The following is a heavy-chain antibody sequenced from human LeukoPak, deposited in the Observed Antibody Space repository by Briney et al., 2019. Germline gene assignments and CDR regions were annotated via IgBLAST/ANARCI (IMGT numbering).Heavy chain of an antibody. CDR3: ARARGRSINDAFDI. J-gene: IGHJ3*02. D-gene: IGHD3-16*01. V-gene: IGHV3-21*01. Sequence: GGSLRLSCAASGFTFSNHGMNWVRQAPGKGLEWVSGISPSGDITYYADSVKGRFTISRNNAKNSLYLQMNSLRAEDTAVYYCARARGRSINDAFDIWGQGTMVTVSS. CDR1: GFTFSNHG. CDR2: ISPSGDIT.